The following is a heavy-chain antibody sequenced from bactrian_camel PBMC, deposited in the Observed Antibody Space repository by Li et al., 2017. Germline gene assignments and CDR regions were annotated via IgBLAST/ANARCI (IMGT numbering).Heavy chain of an antibody. D-gene: IGHD3*01. CDR2: IESDGST. CDR3: AAVTGCSLTPWLRDPGNKSGPMN. V-gene: IGHV3S53*01. CDR1: GDLWSRKC. J-gene: IGHJ4*01. Sequence: QLVESGGGSVQAGGSLRLSCAGSGDLWSRKCMAWFRQAPGKEREGVAGIESDGSTSYADSVKGRFTISQDSAKNILYLQMHSLKPEDTAMYYCAAVTGCSLTPWLRDPGNKSGPMNWGQGTQVTVS.